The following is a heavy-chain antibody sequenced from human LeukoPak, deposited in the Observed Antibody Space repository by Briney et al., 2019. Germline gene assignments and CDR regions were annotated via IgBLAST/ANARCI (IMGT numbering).Heavy chain of an antibody. V-gene: IGHV4-59*01. CDR1: GGSISSYY. D-gene: IGHD6-6*01. CDR2: IYYSGST. J-gene: IGHJ4*02. Sequence: SETLSLTCTVSGGSISSYYWSWIRQPPGKGLEWIGYIYYSGSTNYNPSLKSRVTISVDTSKNQFSLKLSSVTAADTAVYYCARSPEYSSSSVEFDYWGQGTLVTVSS. CDR3: ARSPEYSSSSVEFDY.